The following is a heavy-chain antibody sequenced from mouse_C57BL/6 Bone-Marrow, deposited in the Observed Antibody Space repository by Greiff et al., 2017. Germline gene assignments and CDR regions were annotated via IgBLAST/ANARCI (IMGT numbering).Heavy chain of an antibody. V-gene: IGHV5-4*01. CDR3: ARDGGSPTAY. D-gene: IGHD1-1*02. CDR2: ISDGGSYT. Sequence: EVQLVESGGGLVKPGGSLKLSCAASGFTFSSYAMSWVRQTPEKRLEWVATISDGGSYTYYPDNVKGRFPISRDNAKNNLYRQMSHLKSEDTAMYYCARDGGSPTAYWGQGTLVTVSA. J-gene: IGHJ3*01. CDR1: GFTFSSYA.